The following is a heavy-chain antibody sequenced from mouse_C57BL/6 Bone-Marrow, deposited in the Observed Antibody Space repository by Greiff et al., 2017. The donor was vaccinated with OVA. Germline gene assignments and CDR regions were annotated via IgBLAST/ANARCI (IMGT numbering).Heavy chain of an antibody. CDR2: IYPSDSET. CDR3: ARPPITTVVAKWYFDV. Sequence: QVQLQQPGAELVRPGSSVKLSCKASGYTFTSYWMDWVKQRPGQGLEWIGNIYPSDSETHYNQKFKDKATLTVDKSSSTAYMQLSSLTSEDSAVYYCARPPITTVVAKWYFDVWGTGTTVTVSS. D-gene: IGHD1-1*01. CDR1: GYTFTSYW. V-gene: IGHV1-61*01. J-gene: IGHJ1*03.